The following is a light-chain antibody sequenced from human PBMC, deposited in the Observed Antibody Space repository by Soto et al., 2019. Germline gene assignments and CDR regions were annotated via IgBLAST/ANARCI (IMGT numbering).Light chain of an antibody. CDR2: GGS. CDR1: QSVDSNY. Sequence: IVLTQSPGTLSLSPGERATPSCRASQSVDSNYLAWYQQNPGQAPRLLIYGGSRRATGIPDRFSGGGSGTDFPLTISRLEPEDYAVYYCQQYSSGMFGQGTKVEI. CDR3: QQYSSGM. V-gene: IGKV3-20*01. J-gene: IGKJ1*01.